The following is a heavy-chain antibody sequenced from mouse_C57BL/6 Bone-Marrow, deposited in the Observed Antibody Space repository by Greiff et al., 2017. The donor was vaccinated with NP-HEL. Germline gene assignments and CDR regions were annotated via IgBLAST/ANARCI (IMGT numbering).Heavy chain of an antibody. V-gene: IGHV5-6*01. J-gene: IGHJ2*01. Sequence: EVKLVESGGDLVKPGGSLKLSCAASGFTFSSYGMSWVRQTPDKRLEWVATISSGGSYTYYPDSVKGRFTISRDNAKNTLYLQMSSLKSEDTAIYYCARHYGSREDYWGQGTTLTVSS. CDR2: ISSGGSYT. D-gene: IGHD1-1*01. CDR3: ARHYGSREDY. CDR1: GFTFSSYG.